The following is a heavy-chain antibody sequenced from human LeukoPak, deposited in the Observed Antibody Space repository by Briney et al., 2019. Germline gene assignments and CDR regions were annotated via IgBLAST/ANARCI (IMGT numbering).Heavy chain of an antibody. CDR1: GYTFTNYA. Sequence: RASVKVSCKASGYTFTNYAMNWVRQAPGQGLEWMGWISAYNGNTELAQKFQGRVTLATDASTSTAYVELRSLTSDDTAVYFCARGGSRSRRGDDAFDIWSQGTMVTVSS. V-gene: IGHV1-18*01. D-gene: IGHD3-10*01. CDR2: ISAYNGNT. CDR3: ARGGSRSRRGDDAFDI. J-gene: IGHJ3*02.